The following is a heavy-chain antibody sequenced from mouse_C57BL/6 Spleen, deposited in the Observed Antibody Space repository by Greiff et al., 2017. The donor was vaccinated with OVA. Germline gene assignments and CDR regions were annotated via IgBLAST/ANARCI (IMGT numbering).Heavy chain of an antibody. CDR1: GFTFSSYA. J-gene: IGHJ3*01. CDR2: ISDGGSYT. CDR3: ARESGWFAY. Sequence: DVMLVESGGGLVKPGGSLKLSCAASGFTFSSYAMSWVRQTPEKRPEWVATISDGGSYTYYPDNVKGRFTISRDNAKNNLYLQMSHLKSEDTAMYYCARESGWFAYWGQGTLVTVSA. D-gene: IGHD3-1*01. V-gene: IGHV5-4*01.